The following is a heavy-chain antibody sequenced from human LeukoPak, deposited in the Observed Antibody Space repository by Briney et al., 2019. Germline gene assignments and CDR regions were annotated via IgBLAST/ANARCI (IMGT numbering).Heavy chain of an antibody. V-gene: IGHV4-39*07. Sequence: PSETLSLTCTVSGDSFTSVTDYWAWIRQPPGKGLEWIASGDYSGGTYYNPSLESRVAISADMSKNQISLKLTSVTGADTAVYYCAGERGEEYSSGWYKTNYFYNWGQGIRVTVSS. D-gene: IGHD6-19*01. CDR1: GDSFTSVTDY. CDR3: AGERGEEYSSGWYKTNYFYN. CDR2: GDYSGGT. J-gene: IGHJ4*02.